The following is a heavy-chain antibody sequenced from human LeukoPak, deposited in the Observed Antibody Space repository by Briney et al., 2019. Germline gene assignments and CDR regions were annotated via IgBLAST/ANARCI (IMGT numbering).Heavy chain of an antibody. D-gene: IGHD3-16*01. CDR2: ISPSSTRI. J-gene: IGHJ4*02. Sequence: GGSLRLSCAASGFTVSSSYMSWVRQAPGKGLEWVSYISPSSTRIDYAASVRGRFTISRDNAKRSLYLQMSSLRAEDTAVYYCARMNYVSSGWGAPFNDWGQGTLVTVSS. V-gene: IGHV3-48*04. CDR3: ARMNYVSSGWGAPFND. CDR1: GFTVSSSY.